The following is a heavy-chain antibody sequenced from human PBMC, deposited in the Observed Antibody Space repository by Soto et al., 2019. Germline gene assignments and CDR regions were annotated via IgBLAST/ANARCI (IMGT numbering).Heavy chain of an antibody. J-gene: IGHJ4*02. V-gene: IGHV5-51*01. CDR3: ARPANTVADHFDL. CDR1: GYTFTIYW. CDR2: IYPSGSDT. D-gene: IGHD4-17*01. Sequence: GESLKISCEVSGYTFTIYWIGWVRQKPGKGLEWMGIIYPSGSDTRYSPSFQGQVTISADKSLNTAYLQWNSLKASDTAVYYCARPANTVADHFDLWGQGTPVTVSS.